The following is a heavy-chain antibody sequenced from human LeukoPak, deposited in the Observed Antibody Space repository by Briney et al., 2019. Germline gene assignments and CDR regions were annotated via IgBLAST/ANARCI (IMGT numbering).Heavy chain of an antibody. CDR1: GYTFTGYY. CDR2: INPNSGGT. V-gene: IGHV1-2*06. Sequence: ASVKVSCKASGYTFTGYYMHWVRQAPGQGLEWMGRINPNSGGTNYAQKFQGRVTMTRDTSISTAYMELSSLRSEDTAVYYCARAHRYSSSWYLAGIYYFDYWGQGTLVTVSS. D-gene: IGHD6-13*01. J-gene: IGHJ4*02. CDR3: ARAHRYSSSWYLAGIYYFDY.